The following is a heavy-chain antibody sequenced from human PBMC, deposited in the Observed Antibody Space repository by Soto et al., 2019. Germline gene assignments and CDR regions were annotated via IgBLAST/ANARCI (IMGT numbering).Heavy chain of an antibody. CDR2: ISSSSSYI. Sequence: PGGSLRLSCAASGFTFSSYSMNWVRHAPGKGLEWVSSISSSSSYIYYADSVKGRFTISRDNAKNSLYLQMNSLRAEDTAVYYCARDPVDHYDFWSGGCYYYGMDVWGQGTTVTVSS. V-gene: IGHV3-21*01. J-gene: IGHJ6*02. CDR1: GFTFSSYS. CDR3: ARDPVDHYDFWSGGCYYYGMDV. D-gene: IGHD3-3*01.